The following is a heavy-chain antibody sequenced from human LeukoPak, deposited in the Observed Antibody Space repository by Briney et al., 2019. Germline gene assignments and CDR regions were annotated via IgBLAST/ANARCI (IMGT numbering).Heavy chain of an antibody. Sequence: PSETLSLTCTVSGGSISSDFWSWIRQPPGKGLEWIGYIFYSGSTNYNPSLKSRVTMSADTSKIQFSLKLTSVTAADTAVYYCARGHSSGWTYFDQWGQGTLVTVSS. D-gene: IGHD6-19*01. CDR3: ARGHSSGWTYFDQ. CDR2: IFYSGST. CDR1: GGSISSDF. V-gene: IGHV4-59*01. J-gene: IGHJ4*02.